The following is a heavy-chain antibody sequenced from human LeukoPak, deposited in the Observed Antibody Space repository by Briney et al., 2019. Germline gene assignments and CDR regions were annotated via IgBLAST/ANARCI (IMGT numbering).Heavy chain of an antibody. CDR1: GFTFSSYS. CDR2: ISSSSSYI. CDR3: ARLYSRGWYPH. D-gene: IGHD6-19*01. Sequence: GGSLRLPCAASGFTFSSYSMNWVRQAPGKGLEWVSSISSSSSYIYYADSVKGRFTISRDNAKNSLYLQMNSLRAEDTAVYYCARLYSRGWYPHWGQGTLVTVSS. V-gene: IGHV3-21*01. J-gene: IGHJ4*02.